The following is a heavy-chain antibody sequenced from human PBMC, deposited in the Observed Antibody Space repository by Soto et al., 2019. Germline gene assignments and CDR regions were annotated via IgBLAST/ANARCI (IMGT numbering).Heavy chain of an antibody. D-gene: IGHD3-16*01. CDR2: IHSAGTYT. Sequence: EVQLVESGGGLVQPGGSLRLSCAASGFSFSGYWMHWVRQVPGQAPTWVSRIHSAGTYTDSADSVRGRFTISKDTASNTLYLQMSSLRVEDTAVYYCTRALDGMIPTAFWGQGTLVTVSS. CDR1: GFSFSGYW. V-gene: IGHV3-74*01. J-gene: IGHJ4*02. CDR3: TRALDGMIPTAF.